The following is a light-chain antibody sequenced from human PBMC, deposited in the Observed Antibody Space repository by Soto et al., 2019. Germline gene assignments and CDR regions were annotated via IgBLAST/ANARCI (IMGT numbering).Light chain of an antibody. V-gene: IGLV2-14*01. CDR2: EVS. CDR3: RSYTRSSTLV. CDR1: SSDVGGYNY. Sequence: QSALTQPASVSVSPGQSSTISCTGTSSDVGGYNYVSWYQQHPGKAPKLMIDEVSNRPSGVSNRFSGSKSGNTASLTISGLQAEDEADYYCRSYTRSSTLVFGGGTKLTVL. J-gene: IGLJ2*01.